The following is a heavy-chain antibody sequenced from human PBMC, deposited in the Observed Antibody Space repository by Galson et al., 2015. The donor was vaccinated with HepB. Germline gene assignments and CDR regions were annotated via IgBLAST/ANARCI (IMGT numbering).Heavy chain of an antibody. CDR1: GVAFSSAG. CDR2: ISYDGSNK. CDR3: AKAKEGYSLDY. V-gene: IGHV3-30*18. Sequence: FLRLSCAASGVAFSSAGLHWGRQAPRQGLGGVAVISYDGSNKYYADSVKGRFTISRDNSKNTLYLQMNSLRAEDTAVYYCAKAKEGYSLDYWGQGTLVTVSS. D-gene: IGHD6-13*01. J-gene: IGHJ4*02.